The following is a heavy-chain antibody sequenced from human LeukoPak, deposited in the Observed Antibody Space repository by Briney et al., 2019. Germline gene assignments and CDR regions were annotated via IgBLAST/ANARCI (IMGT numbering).Heavy chain of an antibody. CDR3: AKDQRSNWGRGYYFDY. CDR2: IYYSGST. CDR1: GDSINSGDYY. J-gene: IGHJ4*02. V-gene: IGHV4-30-4*08. Sequence: SETLSLTCTVSGDSINSGDYYWSWIRQPPGKGREGIGYIYYSGSTYHNPPLKSRVTISLDTSKNHFSLRLSSVTAADTAVYYCAKDQRSNWGRGYYFDYGGQGTRVTLSS. D-gene: IGHD7-27*01.